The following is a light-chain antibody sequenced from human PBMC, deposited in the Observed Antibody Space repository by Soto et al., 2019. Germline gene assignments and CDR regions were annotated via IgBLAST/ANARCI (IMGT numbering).Light chain of an antibody. CDR1: SSDVGGYNS. CDR2: DVS. V-gene: IGLV2-14*01. CDR3: SSYDTGASYV. J-gene: IGLJ1*01. Sequence: QSALTQPASVSGSPGQSIAISCTGTSSDVGGYNSVSWYQQHPGKAPKLLIYDVSNRPSGVSNRFSGSKSGNTASLTISGLQAEDEADYYCSSYDTGASYVFGTGTKVTVL.